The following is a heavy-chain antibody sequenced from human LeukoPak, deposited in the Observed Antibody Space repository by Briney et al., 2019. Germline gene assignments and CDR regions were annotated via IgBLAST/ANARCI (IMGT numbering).Heavy chain of an antibody. J-gene: IGHJ4*02. V-gene: IGHV3-21*05. CDR2: ISTSSGFI. Sequence: GGSLRLSCAASGFSFSSYSMNWGRQAPGKGLEWISYISTSSGFISYADSVKGRFTISRDNAKNSLYLQMNSLRAEDTAVYYCARGAFNTSPDYWGQGILVTVSS. D-gene: IGHD2-2*01. CDR3: ARGAFNTSPDY. CDR1: GFSFSSYS.